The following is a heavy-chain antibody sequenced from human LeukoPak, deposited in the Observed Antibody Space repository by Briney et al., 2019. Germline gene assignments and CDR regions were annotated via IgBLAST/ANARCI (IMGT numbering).Heavy chain of an antibody. D-gene: IGHD6-13*01. J-gene: IGHJ5*02. V-gene: IGHV4-38-2*02. CDR1: GYSISSGYY. CDR3: ARAYSSSWYWNWFDP. CDR2: IYPTGST. Sequence: SETLSLTCTVSGYSISSGYYWGWIRPPPGKGLEWIGNIYPTGSTYYNPSLKSRVTISVDTSKNQFSLKVSSVSAADTAVYYCARAYSSSWYWNWFDPWGQGTLVTVSS.